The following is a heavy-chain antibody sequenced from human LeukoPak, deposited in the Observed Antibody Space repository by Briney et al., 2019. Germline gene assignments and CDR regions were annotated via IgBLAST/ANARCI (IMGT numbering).Heavy chain of an antibody. D-gene: IGHD5-12*01. Sequence: ASVKVSCKASGYTFTGYYMHWVRQAPGQGLKWMGWINPNSGGTNYAQKFQGRVTMTRDTSISTAYMELSRLRSDDTAVYYCASPDIVATFGFDPWGQGTLVTVSS. V-gene: IGHV1-2*02. CDR1: GYTFTGYY. CDR2: INPNSGGT. CDR3: ASPDIVATFGFDP. J-gene: IGHJ5*02.